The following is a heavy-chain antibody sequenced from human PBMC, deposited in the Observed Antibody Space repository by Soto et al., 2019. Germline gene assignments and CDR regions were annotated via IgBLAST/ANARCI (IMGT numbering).Heavy chain of an antibody. CDR2: IYHSGST. D-gene: IGHD5-18*01. CDR1: GYSISSGYY. CDR3: AREWWTAMVRQLDY. J-gene: IGHJ4*02. Sequence: TSETLSLTCAVSGYSISSGYYWGWIRQPPGKGLEWIGSIYHSGSTYYNPSLKSRVTISVDTSKNQFSLKLSSVTAADTAVYYCAREWWTAMVRQLDYWGQGXLVTVYS. V-gene: IGHV4-38-2*02.